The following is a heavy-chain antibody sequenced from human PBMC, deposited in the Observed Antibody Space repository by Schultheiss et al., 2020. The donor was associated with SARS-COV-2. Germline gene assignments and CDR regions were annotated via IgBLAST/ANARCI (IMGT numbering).Heavy chain of an antibody. Sequence: GGSLRLSCAASGFTFSSYGMHWVRQAPGKGLELVSYISSSGSTIYYADSVKGRFTISRDNAENSVFLQMNSLRSEDTAVYYCAAIYGYYGSGSYSGGNYYYGMYVWGQGTTVTVSS. CDR3: AAIYGYYGSGSYSGGNYYYGMYV. D-gene: IGHD3-10*01. J-gene: IGHJ6*02. CDR2: ISSSGSTI. V-gene: IGHV3-48*04. CDR1: GFTFSSYG.